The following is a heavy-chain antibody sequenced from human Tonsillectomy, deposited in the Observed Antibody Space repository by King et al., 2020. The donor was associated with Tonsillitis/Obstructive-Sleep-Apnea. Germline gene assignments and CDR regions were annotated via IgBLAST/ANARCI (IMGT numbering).Heavy chain of an antibody. J-gene: IGHJ4*02. Sequence: QLVQSGGGLIQPGGSLRLSCAASGFTVSGNSMSWVRQAPGTGLECVSVIFSGGRTYYADSVKGRFTISRDNSKNTLYFQMNSLRAEDTAVYYCAREMDVGAYDYWGQGTLVTVSS. CDR3: AREMDVGAYDY. D-gene: IGHD1-26*01. V-gene: IGHV3-53*01. CDR2: IFSGGRT. CDR1: GFTVSGNS.